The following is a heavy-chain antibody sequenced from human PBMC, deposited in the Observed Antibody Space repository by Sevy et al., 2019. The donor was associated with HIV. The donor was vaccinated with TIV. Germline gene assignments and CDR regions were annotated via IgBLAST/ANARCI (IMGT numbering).Heavy chain of an antibody. Sequence: GGSLRLSCAASGFTFSSYWMSWVRQAPGKGLEWVANIKQDGSEKYYVDSVKGRFTISRDNAKNSLYLQMNSLRAEDTAVYYCARDRGVVPPPYYFDYWGQGTLVTVSS. CDR3: ARDRGVVPPPYYFDY. CDR1: GFTFSSYW. J-gene: IGHJ4*02. V-gene: IGHV3-7*03. D-gene: IGHD2-21*01. CDR2: IKQDGSEK.